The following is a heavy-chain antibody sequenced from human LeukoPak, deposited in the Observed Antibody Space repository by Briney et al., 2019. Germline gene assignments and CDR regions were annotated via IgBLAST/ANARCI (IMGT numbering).Heavy chain of an antibody. D-gene: IGHD3-10*01. CDR2: FDPEDDET. CDR3: ATGGMGKIWFGEFFAH. J-gene: IGHJ4*02. CDR1: GYKFNDLY. V-gene: IGHV1-24*01. Sequence: GASVKVSCVVSGYKFNDLYMNWVRQAAGQEVEWMGGFDPEDDETVFAQKFRGRVTLTEDTSTDTAYMELSSLRSEDTAVYYWATGGMGKIWFGEFFAHWGQGTLVTVSS.